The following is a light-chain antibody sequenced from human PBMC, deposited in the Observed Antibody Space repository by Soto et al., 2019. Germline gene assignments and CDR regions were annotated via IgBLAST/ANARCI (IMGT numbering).Light chain of an antibody. J-gene: IGKJ4*01. CDR2: GAS. CDR3: QQYGSAPPLT. V-gene: IGKV3-20*01. CDR1: QSVSSSY. Sequence: EIVLPQSPGTLSLSPGERATLSCRASQSVSSSYLAWYQQKPGQAPGLLIYGASSRATGIPDRFSGSGSGTDFTLTISRLEPEDFAVYYCQQYGSAPPLTFGGGTKVEIK.